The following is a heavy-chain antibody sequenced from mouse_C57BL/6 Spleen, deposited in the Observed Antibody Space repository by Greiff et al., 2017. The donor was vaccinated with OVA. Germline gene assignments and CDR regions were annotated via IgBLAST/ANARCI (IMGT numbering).Heavy chain of an antibody. J-gene: IGHJ3*01. D-gene: IGHD2-4*01. V-gene: IGHV5-6*02. CDR3: ARRGSDYDGFAY. CDR1: GFTFSSYG. Sequence: EVKLMESGGDLVKPGGSLKLSCAASGFTFSSYGMSWVRQTPDKRLEWVATISSGGSYTYYPDSVKGRFTISRDNAKNTLYLQMSSLKSEDTAMYYCARRGSDYDGFAYWGQGTLVTVSA. CDR2: ISSGGSYT.